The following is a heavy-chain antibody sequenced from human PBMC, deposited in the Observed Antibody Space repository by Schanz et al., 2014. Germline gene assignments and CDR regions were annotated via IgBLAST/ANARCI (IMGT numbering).Heavy chain of an antibody. CDR1: GYSFTTYG. D-gene: IGHD3-9*01. V-gene: IGHV1-18*01. CDR3: ARETTIITGGAFDV. J-gene: IGHJ3*01. CDR2: ISAYNGHT. Sequence: QVQLVQSAPEVKKPGASVKVSCKASGYSFTTYGLNWVRQAPGQGLEWMGWISAYNGHTTYAQKFQGRVTMTTDTSTSTAYMELRGLRSDDTAVYYCARETTIITGGAFDVWGQGTMVTVSS.